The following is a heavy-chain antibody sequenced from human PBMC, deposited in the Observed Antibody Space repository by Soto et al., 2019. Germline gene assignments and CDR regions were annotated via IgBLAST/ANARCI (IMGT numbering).Heavy chain of an antibody. D-gene: IGHD6-13*01. J-gene: IGHJ3*02. Sequence: GESLKISCKGSGYSFTSYWIGWVRQMPGKGLEWMGIIYPGDSDTRYSPSFQGQVTISADKSISTAYLQWSSLKASDTAMYYYARSWGGSSQEDAFDIWGQGAMVTV. CDR3: ARSWGGSSQEDAFDI. V-gene: IGHV5-51*01. CDR1: GYSFTSYW. CDR2: IYPGDSDT.